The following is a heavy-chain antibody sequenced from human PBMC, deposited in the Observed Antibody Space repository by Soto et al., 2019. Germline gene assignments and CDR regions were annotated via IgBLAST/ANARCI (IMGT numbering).Heavy chain of an antibody. J-gene: IGHJ6*02. Sequence: QLHLVRFGAEGKKPGSWWKVSCKPSGGTFSSYAISWVRQAPGQGLEWMGGIIPIFGTANYAQKFQGRVTITADESTSTAYMELSSLRSEDTAVYYCASNIVVVPAAPYGMDVWGQGTTVTVSS. CDR2: IIPIFGTA. V-gene: IGHV1-69*01. D-gene: IGHD2-2*01. CDR3: ASNIVVVPAAPYGMDV. CDR1: GGTFSSYA.